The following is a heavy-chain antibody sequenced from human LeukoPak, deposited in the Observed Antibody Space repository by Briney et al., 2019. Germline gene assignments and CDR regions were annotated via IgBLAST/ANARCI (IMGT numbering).Heavy chain of an antibody. CDR3: ARDLDDSSGYYSRSNWFDP. V-gene: IGHV4-59*01. CDR2: IYYSGST. J-gene: IGHJ5*02. CDR1: GGSISSYY. Sequence: PSETLSLTCTVSGGSISSYYWSWIRQPPGKGLEWIGYIYYSGSTNYNPSLKSRVTISVDTSKNQFSLKLSSVTAADTAVYYCARDLDDSSGYYSRSNWFDPWGQGTLVTASS. D-gene: IGHD3-22*01.